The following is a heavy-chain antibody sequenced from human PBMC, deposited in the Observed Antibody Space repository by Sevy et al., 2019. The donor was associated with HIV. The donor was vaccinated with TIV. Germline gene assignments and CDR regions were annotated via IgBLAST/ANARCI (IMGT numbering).Heavy chain of an antibody. J-gene: IGHJ5*02. CDR2: ISSDGSTR. V-gene: IGHV3-30*18. D-gene: IGHD3-22*01. Sequence: GGSLRLSCAASGFNFSPYAMHWVRQGPGKGLEWVATISSDGSTRSYVDSVKGRFSISRDNSKNTLYLQVNNLTPEDTAVFYCAKEGYYYDSRSSDWFDPWGQGTLVTVSS. CDR1: GFNFSPYA. CDR3: AKEGYYYDSRSSDWFDP.